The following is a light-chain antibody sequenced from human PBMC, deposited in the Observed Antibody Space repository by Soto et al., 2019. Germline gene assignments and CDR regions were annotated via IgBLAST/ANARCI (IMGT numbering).Light chain of an antibody. CDR1: NSDIGGYNY. V-gene: IGLV2-14*01. CDR3: SSYTSNITWV. J-gene: IGLJ3*02. Sequence: QSVLTQPASVSGSPGQSITISCTGTNSDIGGYNYLSWYQQHPGKAPKLMIYAVSNRPSGVSNRFSGSKSGNTASLTISGLQAEDEADYYCSSYTSNITWVFGGGTKLTVL. CDR2: AVS.